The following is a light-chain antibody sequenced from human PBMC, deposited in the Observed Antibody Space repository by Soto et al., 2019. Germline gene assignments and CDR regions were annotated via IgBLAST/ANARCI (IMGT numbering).Light chain of an antibody. J-gene: IGLJ2*01. CDR2: EVS. Sequence: QSVLTQPASVSGSPGQSITISCTGTISDGGKYSYVSWYQQHPAKAPKLMIFEVSNRPSGVSDRFSGSKSGNTASLTISGLQAEDEADYYCSSYTGSSINTVVFGGGTKLTVL. V-gene: IGLV2-14*01. CDR3: SSYTGSSINTVV. CDR1: ISDGGKYSY.